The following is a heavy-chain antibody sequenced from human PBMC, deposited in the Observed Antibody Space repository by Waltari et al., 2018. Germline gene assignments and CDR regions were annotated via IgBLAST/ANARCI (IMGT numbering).Heavy chain of an antibody. V-gene: IGHV1-69*13. Sequence: QVQLVQSGAEVKKPGSSVKVSCKASGGTFSSYAISWVRPAPGQGLGWMGRIIPIFGTANYAQKFQDRVTITADKSTSTAYMELSSLGAEDTAVYYCARDSGLVTNYYMDVWGKGTTVTISS. J-gene: IGHJ6*03. CDR2: IIPIFGTA. CDR1: GGTFSSYA. CDR3: ARDSGLVTNYYMDV.